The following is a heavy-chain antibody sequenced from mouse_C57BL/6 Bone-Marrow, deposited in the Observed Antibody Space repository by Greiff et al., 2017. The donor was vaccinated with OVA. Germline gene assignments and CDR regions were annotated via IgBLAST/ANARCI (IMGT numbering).Heavy chain of an antibody. V-gene: IGHV1-9*01. CDR1: GYTFTGYW. J-gene: IGHJ4*01. D-gene: IGHD1-1*01. CDR3: ARGRTTVVATGAMDY. Sequence: QVQLKQSGAELMKPGASVKLSCKATGYTFTGYWIEWVKQRPGHGLEWIGEILPGSGSTNYNEKFKGKATFTADTSSNTAYMQLRILTTEDSAIYYCARGRTTVVATGAMDYWGQGTSVTVSS. CDR2: ILPGSGST.